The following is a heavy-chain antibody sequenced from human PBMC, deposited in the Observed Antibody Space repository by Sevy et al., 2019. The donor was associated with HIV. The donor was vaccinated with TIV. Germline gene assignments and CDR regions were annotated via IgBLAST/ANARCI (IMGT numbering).Heavy chain of an antibody. CDR3: ANGISARLDY. D-gene: IGHD6-6*01. Sequence: SETLSLTCTVSGDSICGYYWSWIRQPPGKGLEWIGYFYYSGRTNYSPSLKSRATISVDTSKNQISLTLTSVTAADTAIYYCANGISARLDYWGQGTLVTVSS. J-gene: IGHJ4*02. CDR1: GDSICGYY. V-gene: IGHV4-59*01. CDR2: FYYSGRT.